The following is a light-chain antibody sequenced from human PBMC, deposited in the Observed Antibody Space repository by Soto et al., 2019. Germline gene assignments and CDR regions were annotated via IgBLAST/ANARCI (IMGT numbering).Light chain of an antibody. V-gene: IGLV2-23*02. J-gene: IGLJ1*01. Sequence: QSVLTQPASVSGSPGQSITISCTGTSCDVGSYNLVSWYQQHPGKAPKLMICEVSKRPSGVSNRFSGSKSGNTASLTISGLQAEDEADYYCCSYAGSSTVFGTGTRSPS. CDR3: CSYAGSSTV. CDR2: EVS. CDR1: SCDVGSYNL.